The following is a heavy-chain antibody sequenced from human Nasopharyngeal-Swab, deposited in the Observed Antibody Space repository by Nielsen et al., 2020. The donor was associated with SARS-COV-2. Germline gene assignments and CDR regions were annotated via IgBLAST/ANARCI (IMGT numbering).Heavy chain of an antibody. CDR1: GFTFSNYA. V-gene: IGHV3-23*01. CDR3: STLPLGYCSGVSCLDA. Sequence: GESLKISCAASGFTFSNYAMSWVRQAPGKGLEWVSSIFGSGAITSYADSVKGRFTISRDNSKNTLYLQMDSLRAEDTAVYYCSTLPLGYCSGVSCLDAWGQGTLVPSPQ. D-gene: IGHD2-15*01. CDR2: IFGSGAIT. J-gene: IGHJ5*02.